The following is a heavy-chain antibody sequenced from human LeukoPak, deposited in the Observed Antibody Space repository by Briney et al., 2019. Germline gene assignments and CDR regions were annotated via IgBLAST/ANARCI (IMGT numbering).Heavy chain of an antibody. Sequence: PSETLSLTCTVSGASISSGTYYWSWIRQPAGKGLEWIGRIYTSGSTNYNPSLKSRVTISVDTSKNQFSLKLSSVTAADTAVYYCARGRYSGYDNIWGDAFDIWGQGTMVTVSS. CDR3: ARGRYSGYDNIWGDAFDI. CDR1: GASISSGTYY. CDR2: IYTSGST. V-gene: IGHV4-61*02. D-gene: IGHD5-12*01. J-gene: IGHJ3*02.